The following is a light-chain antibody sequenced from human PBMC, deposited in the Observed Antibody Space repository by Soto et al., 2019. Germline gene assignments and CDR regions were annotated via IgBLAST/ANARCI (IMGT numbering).Light chain of an antibody. J-gene: IGKJ1*01. Sequence: EIVLTQSPGTLSLSPGERATLSCRASQSVRSEYLAWYQQKPGQAPRLHIYGACTRATGIPDRFTGSGSGTDCTLTISRLEPEDFAVYYCQQYGSSPRTFGQGTKVEIK. CDR2: GAC. CDR3: QQYGSSPRT. CDR1: QSVRSEY. V-gene: IGKV3-20*01.